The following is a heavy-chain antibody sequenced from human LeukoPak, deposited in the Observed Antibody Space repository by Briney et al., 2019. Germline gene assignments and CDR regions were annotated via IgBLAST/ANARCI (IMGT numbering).Heavy chain of an antibody. V-gene: IGHV3-23*01. J-gene: IGHJ4*02. Sequence: GGSLRLSCAASGFSFSSYAMSWVRQAPGKGLEWVAGISGSGGSTEHADSVKGRFTISRDNSKNTLYLQMNSLRAEDTAVYYCAKWGGPTVTTIGYLDYWGQGTLVTVSS. CDR1: GFSFSSYA. CDR2: ISGSGGST. D-gene: IGHD4-11*01. CDR3: AKWGGPTVTTIGYLDY.